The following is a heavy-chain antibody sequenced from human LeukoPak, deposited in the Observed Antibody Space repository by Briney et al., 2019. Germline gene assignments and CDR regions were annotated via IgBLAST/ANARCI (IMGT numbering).Heavy chain of an antibody. J-gene: IGHJ4*02. D-gene: IGHD1-26*01. CDR2: ISACNGNT. V-gene: IGHV1-18*01. CDR1: GYTFTNYG. Sequence: GASVKVSCKASGYTFTNYGITWVRQAPGQGLEWMGWISACNGNTNYAQKLQGRVTMTIDTSTSTAYMELRNLRSDDTAVYYCARDRASGTYCLDYWGQGTLVTVSS. CDR3: ARDRASGTYCLDY.